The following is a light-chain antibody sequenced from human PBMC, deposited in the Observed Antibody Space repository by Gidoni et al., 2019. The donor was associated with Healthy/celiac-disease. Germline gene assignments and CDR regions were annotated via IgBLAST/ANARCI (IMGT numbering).Light chain of an antibody. CDR2: DAS. CDR1: QSVSSY. J-gene: IGKJ2*01. CDR3: QQRSNWPSYX. V-gene: IGKV3-11*01. Sequence: EIVLTQSPATLSLSPGERATLSCRASQSVSSYLAWYQQKPGQAPRLLIYDASNRATGIPARFSGSGSGTDFTLTISSLEPEDFAVYYCQQRSNWPSYXFXQGTKLEIK.